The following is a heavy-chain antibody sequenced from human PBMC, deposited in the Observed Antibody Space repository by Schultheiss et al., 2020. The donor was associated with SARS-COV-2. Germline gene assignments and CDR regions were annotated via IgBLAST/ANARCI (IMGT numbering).Heavy chain of an antibody. Sequence: SETLSLTCAVSGGSISSSNWWSWVRQPPGTGLEWIGEIYHSGSTNYNPSLKSRVTISVDTSKNQFSLKLSSVTAADTAVYYCARERSSIAARRFDYWGQGTRVTVSS. CDR2: IYHSGST. CDR1: GGSISSSNW. D-gene: IGHD6-6*01. J-gene: IGHJ4*02. V-gene: IGHV4-4*02. CDR3: ARERSSIAARRFDY.